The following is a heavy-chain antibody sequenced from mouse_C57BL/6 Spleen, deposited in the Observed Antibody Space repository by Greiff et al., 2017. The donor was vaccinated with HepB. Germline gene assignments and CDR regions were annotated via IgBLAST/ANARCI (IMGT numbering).Heavy chain of an antibody. V-gene: IGHV5-4*01. D-gene: IGHD1-1*02. Sequence: EVQLQESGGGLVKPGGSLKLSCAASGFTFSSYAMSWVRQTPEKRLEWVATISDGGSYTYYPDNVKGRFTISRDNAKNNLYLQMSHLKSEDTAMYYCARGWGRKGYFDYWGQGTTLTVSS. J-gene: IGHJ2*01. CDR2: ISDGGSYT. CDR3: ARGWGRKGYFDY. CDR1: GFTFSSYA.